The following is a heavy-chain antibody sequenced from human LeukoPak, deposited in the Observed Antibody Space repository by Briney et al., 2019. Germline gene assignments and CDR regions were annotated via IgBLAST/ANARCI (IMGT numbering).Heavy chain of an antibody. Sequence: GGSLRLSCAASGFTFSDYYMSWIRQAPGGGREWVSYISSSGSTIYYADSVRGRLTISRDNAKNSLYLQMNSLRAEDTAVYYCARAILTGYYNDYWGQGTLVTVSS. V-gene: IGHV3-11*04. D-gene: IGHD3-9*01. CDR3: ARAILTGYYNDY. J-gene: IGHJ4*02. CDR2: ISSSGSTI. CDR1: GFTFSDYY.